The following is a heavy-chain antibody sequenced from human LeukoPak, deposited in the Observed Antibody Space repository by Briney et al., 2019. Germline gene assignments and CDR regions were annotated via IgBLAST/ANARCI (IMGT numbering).Heavy chain of an antibody. J-gene: IGHJ3*02. CDR2: IGSKLHGETT. V-gene: IGHV3-49*03. Sequence: PGGSLRLSCTVSGFTFGAYGMSWFRQAPGKGLEWVGLIGSKLHGETTEYAASVRGRFTISRDDSKSIAYLQMNSLKTEDTAVYYCTRYSGNSALRAFDIWGQGTMVTVSS. D-gene: IGHD1-26*01. CDR3: TRYSGNSALRAFDI. CDR1: GFTFGAYG.